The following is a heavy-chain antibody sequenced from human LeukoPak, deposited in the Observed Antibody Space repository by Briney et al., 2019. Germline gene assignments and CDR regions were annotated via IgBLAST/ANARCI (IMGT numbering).Heavy chain of an antibody. CDR1: GFTFSSYS. J-gene: IGHJ3*02. Sequence: GGSLRLSCAASGFTFSSYSMNWVRQAPGKGLEWVSYISSSSSTIYYADSVKGRFTISIDNSKNTLYLQMNSLRAEDTAVYYCANQGDLDAFDIWGQGTMVTVSS. CDR2: ISSSSSTI. V-gene: IGHV3-48*01. CDR3: ANQGDLDAFDI. D-gene: IGHD1-26*01.